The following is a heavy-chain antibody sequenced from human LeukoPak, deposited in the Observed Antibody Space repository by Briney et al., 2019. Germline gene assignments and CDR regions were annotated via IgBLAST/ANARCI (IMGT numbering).Heavy chain of an antibody. CDR3: ARDSRPNSGSSRKDFDY. D-gene: IGHD6-6*01. CDR2: ISSSGSTI. Sequence: GVLRLSCAASGFTFSSYEMNWVRQAPGKGLEWVSYISSSGSTIYYADSVKGRFTISRDNAKNSLYLQMNSLRAEDTAVYYCARDSRPNSGSSRKDFDYWGQGTLVTVSS. V-gene: IGHV3-48*03. CDR1: GFTFSSYE. J-gene: IGHJ4*02.